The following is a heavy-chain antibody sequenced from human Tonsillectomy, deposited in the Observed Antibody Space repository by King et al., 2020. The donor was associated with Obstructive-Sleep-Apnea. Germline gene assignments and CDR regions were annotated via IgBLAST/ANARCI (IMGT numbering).Heavy chain of an antibody. D-gene: IGHD2-15*01. CDR2: IYYSGST. J-gene: IGHJ6*02. V-gene: IGHV4-59*01. CDR3: ARTGLAATYGMDV. CDR1: GGSISSYY. Sequence: QLQESGPGLVKPSETLFLTCTVSGGSISSYYWSWIRQPPGKGLEWIGDIYYSGSTNYNPSLKSRVTISVDTSKNQFSLKLSSVTAADTAVYYCARTGLAATYGMDVWGQGTTVTVSS.